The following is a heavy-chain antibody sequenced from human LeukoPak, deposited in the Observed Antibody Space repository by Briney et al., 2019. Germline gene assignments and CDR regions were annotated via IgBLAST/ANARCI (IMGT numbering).Heavy chain of an antibody. J-gene: IGHJ4*02. CDR3: AGHARYCSSTSCYADYFDY. V-gene: IGHV4-4*09. D-gene: IGHD2-2*01. Sequence: SETLSLTCAVYGGSFSGYYWSWIRQPPGKGLEWIGYIYTSGSTNYNPSLKSRVTISVDTSKNQFSLKLSSVTAADTAVYYCAGHARYCSSTSCYADYFDYWGQGTLVTVSS. CDR2: IYTSGST. CDR1: GGSFSGYY.